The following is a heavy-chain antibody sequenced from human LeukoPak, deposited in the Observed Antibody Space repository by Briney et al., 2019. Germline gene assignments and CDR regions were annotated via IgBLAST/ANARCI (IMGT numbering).Heavy chain of an antibody. D-gene: IGHD3-22*01. CDR2: ISYDGSNK. CDR1: GFTFSSYG. CDR3: AKDRLYDSSGYYGLVY. J-gene: IGHJ4*02. Sequence: GGSLRLSCAASGFTFSSYGMHWVRQAPGKGLEWVAVISYDGSNKYYADSVKGRFTISRDNSKNTLYLQMNSLRAEDTAVYYCAKDRLYDSSGYYGLVYWGQETLVTVSS. V-gene: IGHV3-30*18.